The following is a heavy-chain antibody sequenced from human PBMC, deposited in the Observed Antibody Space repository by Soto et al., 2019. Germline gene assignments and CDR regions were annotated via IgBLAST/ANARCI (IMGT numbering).Heavy chain of an antibody. J-gene: IGHJ6*02. V-gene: IGHV5-51*01. CDR2: IYPGDSDT. Sequence: GESLKISCKGSGYSFTSYWIGWVRQMPGKGLEWMGIIYPGDSDTRYSPSFQGQVTISADKSISTAYLQWSSLKASDTAMYYCARRERYSYGNYYYYGMDVWGQGTTVTVPS. D-gene: IGHD5-18*01. CDR1: GYSFTSYW. CDR3: ARRERYSYGNYYYYGMDV.